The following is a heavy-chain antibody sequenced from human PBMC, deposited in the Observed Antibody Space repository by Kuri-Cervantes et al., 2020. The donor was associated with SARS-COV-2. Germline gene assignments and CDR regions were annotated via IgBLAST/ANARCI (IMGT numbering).Heavy chain of an antibody. D-gene: IGHD6-13*01. Sequence: ASVKVSCKASGYTFTSYYMHWVRQAPGQGLEWMGIINPSGGSTSYAQKFQGRVTITADESTSTAYMELSSLRSEDTAVYYCARGWVAAGPKPWGQGTLVTVSS. CDR1: GYTFTSYY. V-gene: IGHV1-46*01. CDR3: ARGWVAAGPKP. CDR2: INPSGGST. J-gene: IGHJ5*02.